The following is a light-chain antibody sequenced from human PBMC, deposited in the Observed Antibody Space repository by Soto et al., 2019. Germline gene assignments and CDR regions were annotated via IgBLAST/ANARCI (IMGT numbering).Light chain of an antibody. J-gene: IGKJ1*01. V-gene: IGKV3-15*01. Sequence: VFTHAPCTLSLSPGERATLSCSVSQTVRNNYLAWYQQKPGQAPRLLIYGASTRATGIPARFSGSGSGTEFTLTISSLQSEDFAVYYCQQYNNWPRTFGQRTKVDI. CDR2: GAS. CDR3: QQYNNWPRT. CDR1: QTVRNN.